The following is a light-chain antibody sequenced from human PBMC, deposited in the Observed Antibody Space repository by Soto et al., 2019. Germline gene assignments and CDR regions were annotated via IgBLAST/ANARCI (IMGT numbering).Light chain of an antibody. J-gene: IGLJ3*02. CDR1: SSDVRNSTF. CDR3: CSYAGRTTLV. Sequence: QSALTQPASVSGSPGQSITISCTGTSSDVRNSTFVSWYQHHPGKAPHLMIYKGTKASSVVSDRFSGSKSGNTASLTIAGLQAEDAADYYCCSYAGRTTLVFGGGTKLTVL. V-gene: IGLV2-23*01. CDR2: KGT.